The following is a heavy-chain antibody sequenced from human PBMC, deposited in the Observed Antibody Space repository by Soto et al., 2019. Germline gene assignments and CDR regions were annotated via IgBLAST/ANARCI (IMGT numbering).Heavy chain of an antibody. CDR2: ISTSSTAT. CDR1: GFTFSHYS. V-gene: IGHV3-48*02. Sequence: GGSLRLSCAASGFTFSHYSMHWVRQAPGKGLEWISYISTSSTATYYADSVKGRFTVSRDNGKNSLYLQMDSLRDEDTAVYYCVRSTLDAFNIWGQGTLVTVSS. CDR3: VRSTLDAFNI. J-gene: IGHJ3*02.